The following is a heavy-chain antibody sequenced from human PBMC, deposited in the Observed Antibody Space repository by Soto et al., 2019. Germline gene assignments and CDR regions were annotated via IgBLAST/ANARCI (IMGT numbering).Heavy chain of an antibody. V-gene: IGHV3-23*01. CDR3: ARDLGAYDRSAYDLDS. D-gene: IGHD3-22*01. CDR1: GFTFSSYA. CDR2: ISGSGGTT. Sequence: EVHLLESGGGLVQPGGSLRLSCAASGFTFSSYAMTWVRQAPGKGLEWVSAISGSGGTTYYADSVKGRFAISRDNSKNTLYLQINRLRAEDAGVYYCARDLGAYDRSAYDLDSWGQGTLVTVSS. J-gene: IGHJ4*02.